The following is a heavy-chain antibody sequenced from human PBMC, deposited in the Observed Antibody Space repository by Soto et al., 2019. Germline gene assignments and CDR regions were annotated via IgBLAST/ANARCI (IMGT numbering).Heavy chain of an antibody. CDR1: GYSFTSYW. D-gene: IGHD5-18*01. J-gene: IGHJ4*02. V-gene: IGHV5-51*01. CDR3: AKEGGIQLWALDY. CDR2: IYPGDSDT. Sequence: GESLKISCKGSGYSFTSYWIGWVRQMPGKGLEWMGIIYPGDSDTRYSPSFQGQVTISADKSISTAYLQWSSLRAEDTAVYYCAKEGGIQLWALDYWGQGTLVTVSS.